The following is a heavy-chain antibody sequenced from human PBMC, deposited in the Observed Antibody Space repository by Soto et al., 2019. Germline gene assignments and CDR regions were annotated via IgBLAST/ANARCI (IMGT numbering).Heavy chain of an antibody. D-gene: IGHD2-15*01. CDR1: GFTFTGYA. Sequence: AGGSLRLSCAASGFTFTGYAMSWVRQAPGKGLEWVSSISDSGDGIYYADSVKGRFTISRDNSKNTLYLQMNSLRADDTAVFYCAKHGGGSCYTQVNYWGQGTQFTVSS. V-gene: IGHV3-23*01. J-gene: IGHJ4*02. CDR2: ISDSGDGI. CDR3: AKHGGGSCYTQVNY.